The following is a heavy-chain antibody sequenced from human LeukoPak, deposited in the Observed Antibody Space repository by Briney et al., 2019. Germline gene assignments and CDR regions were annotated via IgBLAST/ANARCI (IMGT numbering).Heavy chain of an antibody. Sequence: PSETLSLTCTVSGGSISSYYWSWIRQPPGKGLEWIGYIYYSGSTNYNPSLKSRVTMSVDPSKNQFSLQLSSVTAADTAVYYCARVGYSYGPPDYWGQGTLVTVSS. J-gene: IGHJ4*02. CDR1: GGSISSYY. CDR3: ARVGYSYGPPDY. V-gene: IGHV4-59*01. D-gene: IGHD5-18*01. CDR2: IYYSGST.